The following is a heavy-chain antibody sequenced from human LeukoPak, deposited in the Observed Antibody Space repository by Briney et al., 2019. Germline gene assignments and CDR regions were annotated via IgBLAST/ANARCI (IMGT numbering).Heavy chain of an antibody. CDR2: IYTSGST. D-gene: IGHD6-19*01. V-gene: IGHV4-4*09. J-gene: IGHJ1*01. CDR1: GGSISSYY. CDR3: ARNESGWYEFQH. Sequence: SETLSLTCTVSGGSISSYYWSWIRQPPGKGLEWIGYIYTSGSTNYNPSLKSRVTISVDTSKNQFSLKLSSVTAADTAVYYCARNESGWYEFQHWGKGPLVTVPS.